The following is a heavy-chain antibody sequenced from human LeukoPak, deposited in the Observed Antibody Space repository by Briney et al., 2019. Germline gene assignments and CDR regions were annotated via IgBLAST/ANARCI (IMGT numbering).Heavy chain of an antibody. CDR1: GGSISSSSYY. CDR2: INHSGST. D-gene: IGHD3-10*01. V-gene: IGHV4-39*07. J-gene: IGHJ6*02. CDR3: AGVRWFGEQNYYYGMDV. Sequence: SETLSLTCTVSGGSISSSSYYWGWIRQPPGKGLEWIGEINHSGSTNYNPSLKSRVTISVDTSKNQFSLKLSSVTAADTAVYYCAGVRWFGEQNYYYGMDVWGQGTTVTVSS.